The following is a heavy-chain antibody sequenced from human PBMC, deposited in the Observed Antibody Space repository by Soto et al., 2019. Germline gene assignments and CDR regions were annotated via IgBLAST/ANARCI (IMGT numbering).Heavy chain of an antibody. J-gene: IGHJ6*02. CDR1: GYTFTSYG. CDR2: ISAYNGNT. V-gene: IGHV1-18*01. CDR3: ARGDRLRFLEWLMGGMDV. Sequence: QVQLVQSGAEVKKPGASVKVSCKASGYTFTSYGISWVRQAPGQGLEWMVWISAYNGNTNYAQKLQGRVPMTTDTCTSTAYMELRSLRSDDTAVYYCARGDRLRFLEWLMGGMDVWGQGTTVTVSS. D-gene: IGHD3-3*01.